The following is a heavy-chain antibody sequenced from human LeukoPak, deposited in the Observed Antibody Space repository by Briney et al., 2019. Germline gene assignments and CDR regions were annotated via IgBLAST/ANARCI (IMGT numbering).Heavy chain of an antibody. J-gene: IGHJ4*02. D-gene: IGHD2-2*01. CDR2: FHLDGRT. CDR3: ARRRYHLADRESHEFDS. Sequence: SETLSLTCGVSGGSVTSTNWWTWVRQPPGKGLEWIGEFHLDGRTNYNPSLKSRLTMSVDLSENHISLKLTSVTAADTAVYYCARRRYHLADRESHEFDSWGQGTLVTVSS. V-gene: IGHV4-4*02. CDR1: GGSVTSTNW.